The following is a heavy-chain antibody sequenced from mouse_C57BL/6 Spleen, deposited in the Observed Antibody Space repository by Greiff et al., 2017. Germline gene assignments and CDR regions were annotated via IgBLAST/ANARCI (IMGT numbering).Heavy chain of an antibody. CDR2: IWRGGST. V-gene: IGHV2-5*01. CDR1: GFSLTSYG. Sequence: QVQLQQSGPGLVQPSQSLSITCTVSGFSLTSYGVHWVRQSPGKGLEWLGVIWRGGSTDYNAAFMSRLSITKDNSKSQVFFKMNSLQADDTAIYYCARYYYGSSFRYFDVWGTGTTVTVSS. D-gene: IGHD1-1*01. J-gene: IGHJ1*03. CDR3: ARYYYGSSFRYFDV.